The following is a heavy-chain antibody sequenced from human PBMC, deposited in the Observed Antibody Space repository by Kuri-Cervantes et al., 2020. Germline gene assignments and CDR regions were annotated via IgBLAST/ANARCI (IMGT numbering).Heavy chain of an antibody. CDR3: ASPRLGGMTLLDY. D-gene: IGHD3-16*01. J-gene: IGHJ4*02. Sequence: ASVKVSCKASGYTFTSYGISWVRQAPGQGLEWMGWISPNSGGTNYAQKFQGRVTMTRDTSISTAYMELSRLRSDDTAVYYCASPRLGGMTLLDYWGQGTLVTVSS. V-gene: IGHV1-2*02. CDR2: ISPNSGGT. CDR1: GYTFTSYG.